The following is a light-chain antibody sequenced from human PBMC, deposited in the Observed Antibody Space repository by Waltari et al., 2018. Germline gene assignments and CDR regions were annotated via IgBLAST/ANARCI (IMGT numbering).Light chain of an antibody. CDR3: AVWDDSLDGPV. CDR2: HNN. CDR1: DSNIGKNP. Sequence: QSVLTQPPSASGTPGQRVTIPCSGSDSNIGKNPINWYQQVPGTAPKAVIYHNNERPPGVPDRFSVSKSGTSASLAISGLQSEDEGDYYCAVWDDSLDGPVFGGGTKLTVL. V-gene: IGLV1-44*01. J-gene: IGLJ3*02.